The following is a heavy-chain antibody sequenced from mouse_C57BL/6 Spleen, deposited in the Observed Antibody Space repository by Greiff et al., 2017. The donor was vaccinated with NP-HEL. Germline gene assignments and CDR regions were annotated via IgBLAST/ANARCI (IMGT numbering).Heavy chain of an antibody. CDR1: GYSFTSYY. V-gene: IGHV1-66*01. CDR2: IYPGSGNT. J-gene: IGHJ1*03. Sequence: VQLQQSGPELVKPGASVKISCKASGYSFTSYYIHWVKQRPGQGLEWIGWIYPGSGNTKYNEKFKGKATLTADTSSSTAYMQLSSLTSEDSAVYYCAGGLYWYFDVWGTGTTVTVSS. CDR3: AGGLYWYFDV.